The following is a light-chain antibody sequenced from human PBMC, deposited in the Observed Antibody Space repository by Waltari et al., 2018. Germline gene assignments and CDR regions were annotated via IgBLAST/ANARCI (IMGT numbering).Light chain of an antibody. CDR2: DVR. CDR3: CSYAGTYTVL. Sequence: QSALTQPRSVSGSPGQSVTIPCTGTSSDVGRYNYVSWYQQHPGKAPKLMIYDVRKRPSGVPDRFSGSKSGNTASLTISGLQAEDEADYYCCSYAGTYTVLFGGGTKLTVL. CDR1: SSDVGRYNY. J-gene: IGLJ2*01. V-gene: IGLV2-11*01.